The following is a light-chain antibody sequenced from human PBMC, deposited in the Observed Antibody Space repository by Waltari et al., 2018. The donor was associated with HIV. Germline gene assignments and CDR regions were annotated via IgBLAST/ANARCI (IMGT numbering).Light chain of an antibody. CDR1: QKILFSSTNKNY. V-gene: IGKV4-1*01. CDR3: QQYYSTPRT. CDR2: WAS. J-gene: IGKJ1*01. Sequence: DIVLTKSPDSLAVSLGEMATINFKCSQKILFSSTNKNYLSWYQQRPGQPPRLLIYWASSRESGVPERFTGSGSGTNFTLTISRLQADDVAVYFCQQYYSTPRTFGQGTKV.